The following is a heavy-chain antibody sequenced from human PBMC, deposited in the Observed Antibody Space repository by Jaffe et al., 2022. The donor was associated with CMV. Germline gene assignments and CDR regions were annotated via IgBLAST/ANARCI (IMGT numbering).Heavy chain of an antibody. CDR3: AKDGSPLYYGSGSTRSTWYFDL. V-gene: IGHV3-9*01. Sequence: EVQLVESGGGLVQPGRSLRLSCAASGFTFDDYAMHWVRQAPGKGLEWVSGISWNSGSIGYADSVKGRFTISRDNAKNSLYLQMNSLRAEDTALYYCAKDGSPLYYGSGSTRSTWYFDLWGRGTLVTVSS. D-gene: IGHD3-10*01. CDR2: ISWNSGSI. J-gene: IGHJ2*01. CDR1: GFTFDDYA.